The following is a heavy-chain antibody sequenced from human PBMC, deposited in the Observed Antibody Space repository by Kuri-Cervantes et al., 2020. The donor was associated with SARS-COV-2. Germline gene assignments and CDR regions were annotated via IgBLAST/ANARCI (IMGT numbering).Heavy chain of an antibody. CDR1: GFIFSNYV. CDR3: ARDVRYDSSGYYYGWFDP. D-gene: IGHD3-22*01. J-gene: IGHJ5*02. V-gene: IGHV3-30*07. CDR2: ISYDGSNK. Sequence: GESLKISCAASGFIFSNYVMHWVRQAPGKGLEWVAVISYDGSNKYYADSVKGRFTISRDNSKNTLYLQMNSLRAEDTAVYYCARDVRYDSSGYYYGWFDPWGQGTLVTVSS.